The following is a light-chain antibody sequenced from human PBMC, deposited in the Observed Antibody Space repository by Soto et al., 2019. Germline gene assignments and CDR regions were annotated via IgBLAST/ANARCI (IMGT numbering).Light chain of an antibody. Sequence: EIVLTQSPGTLYLSPGERASLSCRASQSVGSSYLAWYQQHPGRPPRLLIYGASRRATGIPDRFSGSGSGTEFTLTISRLAPEDFAMYYCQQIDGSPWTFGQGTKVEI. J-gene: IGKJ1*01. V-gene: IGKV3-20*01. CDR3: QQIDGSPWT. CDR2: GAS. CDR1: QSVGSSY.